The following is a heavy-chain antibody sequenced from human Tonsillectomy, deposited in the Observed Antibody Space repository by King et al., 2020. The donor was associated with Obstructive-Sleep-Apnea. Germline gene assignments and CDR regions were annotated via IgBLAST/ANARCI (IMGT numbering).Heavy chain of an antibody. CDR1: GFTLSDYY. V-gene: IGHV3-11*01. Sequence: VQLVESGGGLVRPGGSLRLSCAASGFTLSDYYMSWIRQVPGKGLEWISYISSSGNTIYHADSVKGRFTISRDNAKNSLYLQMNSLRAEDTAVYYCARDGPYASGWDVDSWGQGTLVTVSS. J-gene: IGHJ4*02. CDR3: ARDGPYASGWDVDS. CDR2: ISSSGNTI. D-gene: IGHD6-19*01.